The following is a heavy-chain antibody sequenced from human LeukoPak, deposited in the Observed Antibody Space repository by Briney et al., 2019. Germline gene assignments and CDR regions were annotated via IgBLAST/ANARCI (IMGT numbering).Heavy chain of an antibody. CDR3: ARDYGGSSPFDY. Sequence: PGGSLRLSCAASGFTFSSYEMHWVRQAPGKGLEWVSYISSSDSTIYYADSVKGRFTISRDNAKNSLYLQMNSPRAEDTAVYYCARDYGGSSPFDYWGQGTLVTVSS. CDR1: GFTFSSYE. CDR2: ISSSDSTI. D-gene: IGHD4-23*01. J-gene: IGHJ4*02. V-gene: IGHV3-48*03.